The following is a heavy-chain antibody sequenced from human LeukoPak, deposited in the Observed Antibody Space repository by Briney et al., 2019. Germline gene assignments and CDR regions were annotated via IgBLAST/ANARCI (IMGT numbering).Heavy chain of an antibody. D-gene: IGHD1-20*01. J-gene: IGHJ5*02. Sequence: ASVKVSCKASGYTFTGYYMHRVRRAPGQGLEWMGWINPNSGGTNYAQKFQGRVTMTRDTSISTAYMELSRLRSDDTAVYYCARGASITGKNRWLDPWGQGTLVTVSS. V-gene: IGHV1-2*02. CDR3: ARGASITGKNRWLDP. CDR1: GYTFTGYY. CDR2: INPNSGGT.